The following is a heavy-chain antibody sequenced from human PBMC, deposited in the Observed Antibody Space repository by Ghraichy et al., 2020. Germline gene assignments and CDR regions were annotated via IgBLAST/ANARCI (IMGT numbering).Heavy chain of an antibody. J-gene: IGHJ6*03. D-gene: IGHD6-6*01. CDR2: IYYSGST. Sequence: SETLSLTCTVSGGSISSYYWSWIRQPPGKGLEWIGYIYYSGSTNYNPSLKSRVTISVDTSKNQFSLKLSSVTAADTALYYCASVPLRLYYMDVWGKGTTVTVSS. CDR3: ASVPLRLYYMDV. V-gene: IGHV4-59*08. CDR1: GGSISSYY.